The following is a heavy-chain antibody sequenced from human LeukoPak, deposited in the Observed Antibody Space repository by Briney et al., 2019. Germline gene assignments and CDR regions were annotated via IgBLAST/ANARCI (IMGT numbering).Heavy chain of an antibody. CDR3: ARDRCTNGVCLVDI. V-gene: IGHV1-2*04. Sequence: ASVKVSCKASGYTFTSYDINWVRQAPGQGLEWMGWINPNSGGTNYAQKFQGWVTMTRDTSISTAYMELSRLRSDDTAVYYCARDRCTNGVCLVDIWGQGTMVTVSS. CDR1: GYTFTSYD. D-gene: IGHD2-8*01. CDR2: INPNSGGT. J-gene: IGHJ3*02.